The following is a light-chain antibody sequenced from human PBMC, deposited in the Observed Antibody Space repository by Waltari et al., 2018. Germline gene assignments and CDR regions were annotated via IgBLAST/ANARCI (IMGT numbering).Light chain of an antibody. Sequence: QSALTRPASVSGSPGQSITIYCTGGSSEVGGYNYVSWYQQYRGTAPKLMIYAVSNRPSGISDRFSGSKSGNTASLTISGLRAEDEADYYCSSYTSSGSLAFGGGTKVTVL. CDR3: SSYTSSGSLA. V-gene: IGLV2-14*01. CDR2: AVS. CDR1: SSEVGGYNY. J-gene: IGLJ2*01.